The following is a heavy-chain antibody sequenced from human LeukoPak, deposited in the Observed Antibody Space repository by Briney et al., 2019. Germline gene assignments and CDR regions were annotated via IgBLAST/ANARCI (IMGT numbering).Heavy chain of an antibody. J-gene: IGHJ4*02. D-gene: IGHD1-26*01. Sequence: GASVKVSCKASGYTFTSYYMHWVRQAPGQGLEWMGIINPSGGSTSYAQKFQGRVTMTSDMSTSTAYMELSRLRSDDTAVYYCARAYRYGSYYGYWGQGTLVTVSS. CDR1: GYTFTSYY. CDR3: ARAYRYGSYYGY. CDR2: INPSGGST. V-gene: IGHV1-46*01.